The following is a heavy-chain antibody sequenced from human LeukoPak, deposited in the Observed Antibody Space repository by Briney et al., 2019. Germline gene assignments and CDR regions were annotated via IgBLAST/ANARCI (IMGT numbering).Heavy chain of an antibody. J-gene: IGHJ5*02. CDR1: GFTFSSYA. Sequence: GGSLRLSCAASGFTFSSYAMSWVRQAPGKGLEWVSAISGSGGSTYYADSVKGRFTISRDNSKNTLYLQMDSLRAEDTAVYYCAKAPLDYDILTGNNWFDPWGQGTLVTVSS. CDR2: ISGSGGST. CDR3: AKAPLDYDILTGNNWFDP. V-gene: IGHV3-23*01. D-gene: IGHD3-9*01.